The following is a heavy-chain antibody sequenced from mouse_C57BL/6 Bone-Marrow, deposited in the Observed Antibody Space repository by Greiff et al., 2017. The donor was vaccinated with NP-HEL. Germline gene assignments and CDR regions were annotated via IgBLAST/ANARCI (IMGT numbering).Heavy chain of an antibody. CDR3: VRRETHWDGFAY. J-gene: IGHJ3*01. CDR2: IRSKSNNYAT. D-gene: IGHD4-1*01. Sequence: EVQLVESGGGLVQPKGSLKLSCAASGFSFNTYAMNWVRQAPGKGLEWVARIRSKSNNYATYYADSVKDRFTISRDDSESMLYLQMNNLKTEDTAMYYCVRRETHWDGFAYWGQGTLVTVSA. V-gene: IGHV10-1*01. CDR1: GFSFNTYA.